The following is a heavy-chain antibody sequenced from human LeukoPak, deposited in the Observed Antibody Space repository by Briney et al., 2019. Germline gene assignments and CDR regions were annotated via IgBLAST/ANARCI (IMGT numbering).Heavy chain of an antibody. J-gene: IGHJ4*02. CDR2: MNPNSGNT. CDR3: ARGGWFGELLYE. Sequence: ASVKVSCKASGYTFTSYDINWVRRATGQGLEWMGWMNPNSGNTGYAQKFQGRVTMTRNTSISTAYMELSSLRSEDTAVYYYARGGWFGELLYEGGQGTLVTVSS. D-gene: IGHD3-10*01. CDR1: GYTFTSYD. V-gene: IGHV1-8*01.